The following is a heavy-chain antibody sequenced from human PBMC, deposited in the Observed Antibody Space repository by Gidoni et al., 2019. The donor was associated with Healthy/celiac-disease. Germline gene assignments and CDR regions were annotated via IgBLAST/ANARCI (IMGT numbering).Heavy chain of an antibody. CDR1: GGTFSSYA. CDR2: IIPIFGTA. V-gene: IGHV1-69*01. J-gene: IGHJ5*02. Sequence: QVQLVQSGAEVKKPGSSVKVSCKASGGTFSSYAISWVRQAPGQGLEWMGVIIPIFGTANYAQKFQGRVTITADESTSTAYMELSSLRSEDTAVYYCAREVVAARVRWFDPWGQGTLVTVSS. CDR3: AREVVAARVRWFDP. D-gene: IGHD2-15*01.